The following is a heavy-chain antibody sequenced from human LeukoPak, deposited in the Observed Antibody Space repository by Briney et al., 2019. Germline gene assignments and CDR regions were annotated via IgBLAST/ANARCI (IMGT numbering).Heavy chain of an antibody. CDR1: GGSISTYY. Sequence: SETLSLTCTVSGGSISTYYWSWIRQPPGKGLEWIGYIYYTGRTNYSPSLKSRVTISVDTSKDQFSLNLISVTAADTAVYYCARDRYALGYWGQGTLVTVSS. CDR2: IYYTGRT. J-gene: IGHJ4*02. V-gene: IGHV4-59*01. D-gene: IGHD3-16*01. CDR3: ARDRYALGY.